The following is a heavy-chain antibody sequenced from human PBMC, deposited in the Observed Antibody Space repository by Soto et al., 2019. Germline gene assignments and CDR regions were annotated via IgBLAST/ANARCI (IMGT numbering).Heavy chain of an antibody. J-gene: IGHJ4*02. CDR3: ARSFFPYTSGHNFDY. Sequence: QVQFVQSGAEVKKPGASVKVSCKASGYSFTTYGINWVGQAPGQRLAWMGRINAGNGDTDYSQNFQGRVTITRDTSATTAYMELSSLRFEDTAIYYCARSFFPYTSGHNFDYWGQGTLLTVSS. CDR2: INAGNGDT. D-gene: IGHD6-19*01. V-gene: IGHV1-3*01. CDR1: GYSFTTYG.